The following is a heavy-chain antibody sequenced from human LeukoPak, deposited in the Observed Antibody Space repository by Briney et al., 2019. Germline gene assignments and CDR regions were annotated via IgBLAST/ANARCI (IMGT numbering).Heavy chain of an antibody. CDR2: IYYNGNT. Sequence: PSETLSLTCTVSDGSISSYYWSWIRQPPGKGPEWIGYIYYNGNTKYNPSLKSRVTISVDTSKNQFSLKLRSVTAADTAVYYCARYYLGYYDSSSYAYYFDYWGQGTLVPVSS. CDR1: DGSISSYY. J-gene: IGHJ4*02. CDR3: ARYYLGYYDSSSYAYYFDY. V-gene: IGHV4-59*08. D-gene: IGHD3-22*01.